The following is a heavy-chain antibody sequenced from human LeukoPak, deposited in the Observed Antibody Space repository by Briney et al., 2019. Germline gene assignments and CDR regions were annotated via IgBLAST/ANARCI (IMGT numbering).Heavy chain of an antibody. J-gene: IGHJ4*02. V-gene: IGHV3-49*04. D-gene: IGHD1-26*01. CDR2: IRSKAYGGTT. CDR3: AKDRGSGSYLDS. Sequence: PGGSLRLSCTASGFTFGDYAMSWVRQAPGKGLEWVGFIRSKAYGGTTEYAASVKGRFTISRDNSKNSLYLQMNSLRSEDTALYYCAKDRGSGSYLDSWGQGTLVTVSS. CDR1: GFTFGDYA.